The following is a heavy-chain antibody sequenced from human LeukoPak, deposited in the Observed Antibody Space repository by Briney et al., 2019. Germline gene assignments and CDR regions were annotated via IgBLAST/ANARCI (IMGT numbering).Heavy chain of an antibody. Sequence: SETLSLTCTVSGGSFGNYYWSWIRQPPGKGLEWIGYIYDSGTTNYNPSLKSRVTISVDTSKNQFSLKLSSVTAADTAVYYCARGYYDILTGYPYYYYYGMDVWGQGTTVTVSS. V-gene: IGHV4-59*01. D-gene: IGHD3-9*01. CDR2: IYDSGTT. CDR3: ARGYYDILTGYPYYYYYGMDV. CDR1: GGSFGNYY. J-gene: IGHJ6*02.